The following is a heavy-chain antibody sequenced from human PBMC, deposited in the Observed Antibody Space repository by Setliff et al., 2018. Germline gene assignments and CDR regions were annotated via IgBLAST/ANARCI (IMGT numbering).Heavy chain of an antibody. Sequence: GGSLRLSCVGSEFTVNSNFMTWVRQAPGKGLEWLASINPHGSEKYYADSVKGRFTISRDNAKNSLSLQMNNLRTEDTAVYYCFGAGTCSYWGQGTLVTVSS. D-gene: IGHD3-10*01. CDR3: FGAGTCSY. CDR1: EFTVNSNF. V-gene: IGHV3-7*01. CDR2: INPHGSEK. J-gene: IGHJ4*02.